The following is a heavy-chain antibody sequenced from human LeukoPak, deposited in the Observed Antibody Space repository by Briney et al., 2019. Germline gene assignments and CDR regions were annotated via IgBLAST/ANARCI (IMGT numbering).Heavy chain of an antibody. D-gene: IGHD6-19*01. CDR2: INPSGGST. CDR1: GYTFTSYY. CDR3: ARDLAVAGSGDY. V-gene: IGHV1-46*01. Sequence: ALVKVSCKASGYTFTSYYMHWVRQAPGQGLEWMGIINPSGGSTSYAQKFQGRVTMTRDTSTSTVYMELSSLRSEDTAVYYCARDLAVAGSGDYWGQGTLVTVSS. J-gene: IGHJ4*02.